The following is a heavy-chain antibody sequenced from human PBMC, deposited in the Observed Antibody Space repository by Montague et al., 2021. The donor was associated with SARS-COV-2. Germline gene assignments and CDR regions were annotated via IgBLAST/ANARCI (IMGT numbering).Heavy chain of an antibody. CDR1: GFTFSSYA. CDR2: ISYDGSNK. V-gene: IGHV3-30-3*01. D-gene: IGHD3-10*01. CDR3: ARANYGSGFDP. Sequence: SLSLSCSASGFTFSSYAMHWVRQAPGKGLEWVAVISYDGSNKYYADSVKGRFTISRDNSKNTLYLQMNSLRAEDTAVYYCARANYGSGFDPWGQGTLVTVSS. J-gene: IGHJ5*02.